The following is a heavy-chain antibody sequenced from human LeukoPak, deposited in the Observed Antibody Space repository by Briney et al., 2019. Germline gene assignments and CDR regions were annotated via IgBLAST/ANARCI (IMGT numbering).Heavy chain of an antibody. CDR2: SGST. V-gene: IGHV4-59*01. Sequence: SETLSLTCTVSGGSISSYYWSWIRQPPGKGLEWIGYSGSTNYNPSLKSRLTISVDTSKNQFSLKLSSVTAADTAVYYCARLRATVTSLHYFDYWGQGTLATVSS. D-gene: IGHD4-17*01. CDR1: GGSISSYY. J-gene: IGHJ4*02. CDR3: ARLRATVTSLHYFDY.